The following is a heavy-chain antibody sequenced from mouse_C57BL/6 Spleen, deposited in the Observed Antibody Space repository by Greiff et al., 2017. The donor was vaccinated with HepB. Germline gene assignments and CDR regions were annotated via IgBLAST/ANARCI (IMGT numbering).Heavy chain of an antibody. V-gene: IGHV3-6*01. Sequence: VQLQQSGPGLVKPSQSLSLTCSVTGYSITSGYYWNWIRQFPGNKLEWMGYISYDGSNNYNPSLKNRISITRDTSKNQFFLKLNSVTTEDTATYYCAREGYDYGVDYWGQGTTLTVSS. CDR2: ISYDGSN. D-gene: IGHD2-4*01. CDR1: GYSITSGYY. CDR3: AREGYDYGVDY. J-gene: IGHJ2*01.